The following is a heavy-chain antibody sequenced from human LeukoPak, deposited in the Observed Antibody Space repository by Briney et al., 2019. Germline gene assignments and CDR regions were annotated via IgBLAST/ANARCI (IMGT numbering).Heavy chain of an antibody. CDR2: INHSGST. CDR3: ARAYRRQADYLLQFDY. V-gene: IGHV4-34*01. J-gene: IGHJ4*02. CDR1: GGSFSGYY. Sequence: SETLSLTCAVYGGSFSGYYWSWIRQPPGKGLEWIGEINHSGSTNYNPYLKSRVTISVDTSKNQFSLKLSSVTAADTAVYYCARAYRRQADYLLQFDYRGQGTLVTVSS. D-gene: IGHD2/OR15-2a*01.